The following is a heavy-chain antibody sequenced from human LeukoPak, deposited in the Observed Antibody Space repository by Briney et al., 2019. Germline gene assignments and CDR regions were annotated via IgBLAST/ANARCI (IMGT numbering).Heavy chain of an antibody. J-gene: IGHJ6*02. CDR2: IYYRGNT. CDR1: IHPHNSYY. CDR3: ASSRQRLVLGYYYYGMDV. Sequence: PADTQSLTCSVSIHPHNSYYALGPRHPPEKALKCIGYIYYRGNTNYNPPLKRRVTIPENTSKNQFALTHNPVTAADRAVYYCASSRQRLVLGYYYYGMDVGGQGTTVTVSS. V-gene: IGHV4-59*07. D-gene: IGHD6-13*01.